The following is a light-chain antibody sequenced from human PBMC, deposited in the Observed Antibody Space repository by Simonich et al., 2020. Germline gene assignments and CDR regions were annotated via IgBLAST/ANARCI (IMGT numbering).Light chain of an antibody. CDR2: KDS. Sequence: SYELTQPPSVSVSPGQTARITCSGDALPKQYAYWYQPKPGQAPVLVIYKDSERTTGIPERFSGSSAGTTVTLTISGVQAEDEADYYCQSADSSGTYVVFGGGTKLTVL. CDR1: ALPKQY. CDR3: QSADSSGTYVV. J-gene: IGLJ2*01. V-gene: IGLV3-25*03.